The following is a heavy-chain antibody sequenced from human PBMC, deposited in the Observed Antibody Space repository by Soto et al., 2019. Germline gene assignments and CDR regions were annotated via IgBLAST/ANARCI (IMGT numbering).Heavy chain of an antibody. CDR2: ITASGDTT. J-gene: IGHJ4*02. V-gene: IGHV3-23*01. Sequence: GGSLRLSCAASGFTLSSYDMSWVRQAPGKGLEWLSGITASGDTTYYADSVKGRFTISRDNSKNTLYVQMNSLRAEDTAVYYCAARSGLDYWGQGXLVTVSS. CDR3: AARSGLDY. CDR1: GFTLSSYD.